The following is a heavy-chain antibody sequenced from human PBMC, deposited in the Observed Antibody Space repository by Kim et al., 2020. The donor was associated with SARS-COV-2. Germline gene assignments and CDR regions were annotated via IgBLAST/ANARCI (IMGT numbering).Heavy chain of an antibody. Sequence: GESLNISCVGSGYSFTTSWIAWVRQMPGKGLEWMGIIYPGDSETRYSPSFQGQVTISADKSISTAYLLWSSLKASDTAMYYCAKTSGTGGYYFDYWGQGTLVTVSS. CDR3: AKTSGTGGYYFDY. J-gene: IGHJ4*02. CDR1: GYSFTTSW. V-gene: IGHV5-51*01. D-gene: IGHD6-13*01. CDR2: IYPGDSET.